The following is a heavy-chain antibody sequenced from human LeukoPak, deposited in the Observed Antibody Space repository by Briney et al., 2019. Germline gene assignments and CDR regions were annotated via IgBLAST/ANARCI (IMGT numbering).Heavy chain of an antibody. CDR3: ARGGYRYGYGTDY. V-gene: IGHV3-9*01. CDR2: ISWNSGSI. J-gene: IGHJ4*02. CDR1: GFTFSSYG. D-gene: IGHD5-18*01. Sequence: PGGSLRLSCAASGFTFSSYGMHWVRQAPGKGLEWVSGISWNSGSIGYADSVKGRFTISRDNAKNSLYLQMNSLRAEDTAVYYCARGGYRYGYGTDYWGQGTLVTVSS.